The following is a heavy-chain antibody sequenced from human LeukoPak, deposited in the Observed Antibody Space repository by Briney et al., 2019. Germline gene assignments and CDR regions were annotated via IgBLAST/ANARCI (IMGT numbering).Heavy chain of an antibody. Sequence: ASVKVSCKASGYTFTGYYMHWLRQAPGQGLEWMGWINPNSGGTNYAQKFQGWVTMTRDTSISTAYMELRSLRSDDTAVYYCARDIVATIEGGVYFDYWGQGTLVTVSS. D-gene: IGHD5-12*01. CDR2: INPNSGGT. CDR1: GYTFTGYY. J-gene: IGHJ4*02. V-gene: IGHV1-2*04. CDR3: ARDIVATIEGGVYFDY.